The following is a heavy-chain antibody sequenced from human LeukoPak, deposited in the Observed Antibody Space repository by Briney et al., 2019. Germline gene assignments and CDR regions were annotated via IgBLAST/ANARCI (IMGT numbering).Heavy chain of an antibody. Sequence: GASVKVSCKASGGTFSSYAISWVRQAPGQGLEWMGGIIPILGTANYAQKFQGRVTITADESTSTAYMELSSLRSEDTAVYYCARGRKYFSGLLTYYYYGMDVWGQGTTVTVSS. D-gene: IGHD3/OR15-3a*01. V-gene: IGHV1-69*13. J-gene: IGHJ6*02. CDR1: GGTFSSYA. CDR3: ARGRKYFSGLLTYYYYGMDV. CDR2: IIPILGTA.